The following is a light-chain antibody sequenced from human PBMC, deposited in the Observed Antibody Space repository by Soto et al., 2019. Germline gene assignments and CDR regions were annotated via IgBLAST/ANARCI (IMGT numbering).Light chain of an antibody. CDR1: GSDVGGYNY. CDR3: SSYTSSREVV. J-gene: IGLJ2*01. CDR2: EVS. V-gene: IGLV2-14*01. Sequence: QSVLTQPASVSGSPGQSITISCTGTGSDVGGYNYVSWYQQHPGKAPKLMIYEVSNRPSGVSNRFSGSKSGNTASLTISGLQAEDEADYYCSSYTSSREVVFGGGTKLTVL.